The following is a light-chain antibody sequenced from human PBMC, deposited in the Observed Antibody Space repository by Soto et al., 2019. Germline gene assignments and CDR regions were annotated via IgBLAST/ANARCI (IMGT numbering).Light chain of an antibody. CDR3: SSYTSATTYV. V-gene: IGLV2-14*03. J-gene: IGLJ1*01. CDR1: ISDVGAYNY. CDR2: DVS. Sequence: QSVLTQPASVSGSPGQSITISCTGTISDVGAYNYVSWYQRHHPGEAPKLIIYDVSHRPSGVSNRFSGSKSGNTASLTISGLQTEDEADYYCSSYTSATTYVFGTGTKVTVL.